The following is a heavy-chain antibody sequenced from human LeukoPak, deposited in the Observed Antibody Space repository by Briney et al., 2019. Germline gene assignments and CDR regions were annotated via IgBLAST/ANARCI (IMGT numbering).Heavy chain of an antibody. CDR1: GFTFSSYA. D-gene: IGHD2-2*01. Sequence: PGGSLRLSCAASGFTFSSYAMSWVRQAPGKGLEWVSAISGSGGSTYYADSVKGRFTISRDNSKNTLYLQMNSLRAEDAAVYYCAKDDRYQLPHNWFDPWGQGTLVTVSS. CDR3: AKDDRYQLPHNWFDP. V-gene: IGHV3-23*01. J-gene: IGHJ5*02. CDR2: ISGSGGST.